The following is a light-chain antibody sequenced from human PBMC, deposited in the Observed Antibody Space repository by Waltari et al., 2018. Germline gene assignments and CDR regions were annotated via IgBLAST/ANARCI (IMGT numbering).Light chain of an antibody. CDR3: SSYTTSSAPGV. V-gene: IGLV2-14*01. CDR1: DSDVGAYYF. Sequence: QSALTQPASVSGSPGQSITISCSGTDSDVGAYYFVSWYQQPPGKAPPLIIYEVSNRPSGISNRFSASKSGNTASLTISGLQAEDEADYYCSSYTTSSAPGVFGTGTRVTVL. J-gene: IGLJ1*01. CDR2: EVS.